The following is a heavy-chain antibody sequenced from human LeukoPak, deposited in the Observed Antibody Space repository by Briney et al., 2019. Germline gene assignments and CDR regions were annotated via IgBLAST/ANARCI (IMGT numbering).Heavy chain of an antibody. CDR2: SNPNSGDT. V-gene: IGHV1-2*02. J-gene: IGHJ4*02. CDR1: GYTFTDQY. D-gene: IGHD3-10*01. Sequence: GASVKVSCKASGYTFTDQYMHWVRQAPGQGLEGMGWSNPNSGDTQYAQKFQGRVTMTTDTSMTTAHRELRSLRSDDTAAYYCARLQFGLGTYLDYWGQGTLVTASS. CDR3: ARLQFGLGTYLDY.